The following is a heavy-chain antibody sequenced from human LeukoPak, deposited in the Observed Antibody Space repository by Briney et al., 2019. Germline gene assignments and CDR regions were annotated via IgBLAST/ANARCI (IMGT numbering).Heavy chain of an antibody. J-gene: IGHJ4*02. CDR2: FDPEDGET. Sequence: ASVKVSCKVSGYTLTELSMHWVRQAPGKGLEWMGGFDPEDGETIYAQKFQGRVTMTTDTSTSTAYMELRNLRSDDTAVYCARDRDWQQLVATVFDFWGQGTLVTVSS. V-gene: IGHV1-24*01. CDR3: RDRDWQQLVATVFDF. D-gene: IGHD6-13*01. CDR1: GYTLTELS.